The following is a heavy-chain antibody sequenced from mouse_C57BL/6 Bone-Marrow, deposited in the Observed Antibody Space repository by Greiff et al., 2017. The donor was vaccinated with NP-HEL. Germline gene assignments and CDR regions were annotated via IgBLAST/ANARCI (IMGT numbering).Heavy chain of an antibody. CDR2: ISDGGSYT. Sequence: EVKLVESGGGLVKPGGSLKLSCAASGFTFSSYALSWVRQTPEKRLEWVATISDGGSYTYYPDNVKGRFTISRANAKNNLYLEMSQLKSEETAMYYCARFLYGNFPEYRGQGTTLTVSS. J-gene: IGHJ2*01. CDR3: ARFLYGNFPEY. D-gene: IGHD2-1*01. V-gene: IGHV5-4*03. CDR1: GFTFSSYA.